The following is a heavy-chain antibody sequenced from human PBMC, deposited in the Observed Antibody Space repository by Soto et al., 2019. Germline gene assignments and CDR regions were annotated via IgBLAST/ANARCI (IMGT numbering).Heavy chain of an antibody. Sequence: QVQLVQSGAEVKKPGASVKVSCKASGYTFTSYYMHWVRQAPGQGLEWMGIINPSGGSTSYAQKFQGRVTMTRDTSTSTVYMELISLRSEDTAVYYCAGVARGWYDYWGQGTLVTVSS. J-gene: IGHJ4*02. V-gene: IGHV1-46*01. D-gene: IGHD6-19*01. CDR2: INPSGGST. CDR3: AGVARGWYDY. CDR1: GYTFTSYY.